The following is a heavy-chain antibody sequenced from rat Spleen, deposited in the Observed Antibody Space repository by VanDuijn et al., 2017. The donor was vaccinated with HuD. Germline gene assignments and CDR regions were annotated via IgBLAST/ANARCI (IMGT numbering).Heavy chain of an antibody. Sequence: EVQLVESGGGLVQPGRSLILSCAASGFIFSRSAMAWVRQAPTKGLEWVATISYDGSSTYYRDSVKGRFTISRDSAKSTLYLQMDSLRSEDTATYYCARHGQIYNYGGYYPSGVMDAWGQGASVTVSS. J-gene: IGHJ4*01. CDR2: ISYDGSST. V-gene: IGHV5-29*01. CDR3: ARHGQIYNYGGYYPSGVMDA. D-gene: IGHD1-12*03. CDR1: GFIFSRSA.